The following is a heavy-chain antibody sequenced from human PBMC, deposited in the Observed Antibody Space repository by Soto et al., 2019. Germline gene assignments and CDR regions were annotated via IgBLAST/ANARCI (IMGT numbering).Heavy chain of an antibody. Sequence: EVHLVESGGGLVQHGGSLRRSCAASGFTCSSYGMNWVRHAPGKGLEWVSYISSSSSTIYYADSVKGRFTISRDNAKNSLYLQMNSLRAADTAVYYCARANYYGSPGDFDYWGQGTLVTVSS. V-gene: IGHV3-48*01. CDR1: GFTCSSYG. CDR3: ARANYYGSPGDFDY. J-gene: IGHJ4*02. CDR2: ISSSSSTI. D-gene: IGHD3-10*01.